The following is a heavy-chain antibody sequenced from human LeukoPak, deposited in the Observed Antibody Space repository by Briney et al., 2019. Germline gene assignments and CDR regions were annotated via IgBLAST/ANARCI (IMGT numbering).Heavy chain of an antibody. Sequence: GASVKVSCKASGYTFTSYDISWVRQAPGQGLEWMGRIIPILGIANYAQKFQGRVTITADKSTSTAYMELSSLRSEDTAVYYCARLVVTASPSFDYWGQGTLVTVSS. V-gene: IGHV1-69*04. CDR3: ARLVVTASPSFDY. CDR1: GYTFTSYD. D-gene: IGHD2-21*02. J-gene: IGHJ4*02. CDR2: IIPILGIA.